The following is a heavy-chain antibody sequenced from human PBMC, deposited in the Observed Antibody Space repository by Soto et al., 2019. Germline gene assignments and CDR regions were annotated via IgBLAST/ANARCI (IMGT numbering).Heavy chain of an antibody. D-gene: IGHD3-10*01. Sequence: SVKVSCKASGGTFSSYAISWVRQAPGQGLEWMGGIIPIFGTANYAQKFQGRVTITADESTSTAYMELRSLRSEDTAVYYCARDPITMVRGASPDNWLDPWGQGTLVTVSS. V-gene: IGHV1-69*13. J-gene: IGHJ5*02. CDR2: IIPIFGTA. CDR1: GGTFSSYA. CDR3: ARDPITMVRGASPDNWLDP.